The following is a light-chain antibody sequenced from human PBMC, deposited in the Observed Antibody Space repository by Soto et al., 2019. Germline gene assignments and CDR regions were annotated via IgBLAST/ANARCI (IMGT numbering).Light chain of an antibody. Sequence: EIVMTQSPATLSVSPGERATLSCRASQSVSSNLAWYQQKPGQAPRLLIYGASTRATGIPARFSGSGSGTEFPLTLLSLQSEDFAVYYCPQYNNWPPRTFGQGTKVEIK. J-gene: IGKJ1*01. CDR1: QSVSSN. V-gene: IGKV3-15*01. CDR3: PQYNNWPPRT. CDR2: GAS.